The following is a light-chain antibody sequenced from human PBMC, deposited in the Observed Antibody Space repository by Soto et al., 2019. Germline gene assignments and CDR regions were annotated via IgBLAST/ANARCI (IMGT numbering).Light chain of an antibody. Sequence: IQMTPSPSSLSASVGYSFTITCRASQSISRYLNWYQQKPGKAPKHRINTASSLQSEVPSRFSGSGSGTDFTLTISSLQTEDFATYFCQQSFITPWTFGQGTKVDI. CDR1: QSISRY. CDR3: QQSFITPWT. J-gene: IGKJ1*01. V-gene: IGKV1-39*01. CDR2: TAS.